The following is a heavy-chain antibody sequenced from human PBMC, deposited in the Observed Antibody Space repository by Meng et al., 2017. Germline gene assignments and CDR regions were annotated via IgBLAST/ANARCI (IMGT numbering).Heavy chain of an antibody. CDR2: IWYDGSNK. V-gene: IGHV3-33*01. Sequence: QVALVGAGGGVVQPGRTRRLSFAASGFTFSSYGMHWFRQAPGKGLEWVAVIWYDGSNKYYADSVKGRFTISRDNSKNTLYLQMNSLRAEDTAVYYCARDALPYSSSWYSVYWGQGTLVTVSS. CDR3: ARDALPYSSSWYSVY. CDR1: GFTFSSYG. J-gene: IGHJ4*02. D-gene: IGHD6-13*01.